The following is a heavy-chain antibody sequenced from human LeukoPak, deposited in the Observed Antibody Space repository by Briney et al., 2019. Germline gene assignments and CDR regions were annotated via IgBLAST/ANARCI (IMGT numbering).Heavy chain of an antibody. J-gene: IGHJ2*01. CDR2: MNSNTGNT. CDR1: GFTLTNFD. V-gene: IGHV1-8*01. CDR3: ARGRRGSSGPWSWYLDL. D-gene: IGHD3-22*01. Sequence: ASVKVSCKASGFTLTNFDINWVRQATGQGLKWMGGMNSNTGNTGYAQEFQGRVTMTRDTSIGTAYMELTNLRSEDTAVYYCARGRRGSSGPWSWYLDLWGRGTLVTASS.